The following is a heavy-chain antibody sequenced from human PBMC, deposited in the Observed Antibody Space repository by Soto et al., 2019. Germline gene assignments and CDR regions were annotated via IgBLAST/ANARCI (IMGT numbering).Heavy chain of an antibody. CDR2: MNPNSGNT. D-gene: IGHD1-1*01. V-gene: IGHV1-8*01. CDR3: GWYNMTFDY. J-gene: IGHJ4*02. Sequence: GASVKVSCKASGYTFTSYDINWVRQATGQGLEWMGWMNPNSGNTSYAQKFQGRVTMTANESTSTAYMELSSLRSEDTAVYYCGWYNMTFDYWGQGTLVTVSS. CDR1: GYTFTSYD.